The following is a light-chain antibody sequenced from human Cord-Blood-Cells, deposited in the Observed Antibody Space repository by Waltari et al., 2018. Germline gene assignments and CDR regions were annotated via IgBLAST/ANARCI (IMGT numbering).Light chain of an antibody. V-gene: IGLV2-11*01. CDR1: RSHVGGYNY. CDR3: CSYAGSYTYV. J-gene: IGLJ1*01. Sequence: QSALTQPRSVSGSPGQSVTISCTGTRSHVGGYNYVSWYQQHPGKAPKLMIYDVSKRPSGVPERFAGTKSGNTASLTICGLQAEDEADYYCCSYAGSYTYVFGTGTKVTVL. CDR2: DVS.